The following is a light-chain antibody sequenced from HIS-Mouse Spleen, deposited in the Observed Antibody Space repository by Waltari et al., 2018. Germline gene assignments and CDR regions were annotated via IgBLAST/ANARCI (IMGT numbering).Light chain of an antibody. Sequence: QSALTQPASVSGSPGQSITISCTGTISDVGGYYSVPWYQKHPGKAPKLMIYEVSNRPSGVSNRFSGSKSGNTASLTISGLQAEDEADYYCSSYTSSSTLWVFGGGTKLTVL. CDR3: SSYTSSSTLWV. CDR1: ISDVGGYYS. V-gene: IGLV2-14*01. CDR2: EVS. J-gene: IGLJ3*02.